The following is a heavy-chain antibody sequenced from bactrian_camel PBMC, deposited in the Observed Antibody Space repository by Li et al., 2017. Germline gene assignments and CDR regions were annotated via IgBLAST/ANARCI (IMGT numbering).Heavy chain of an antibody. CDR2: MDSLGRT. V-gene: IGHV3S53*01. Sequence: VQLVESGGGSVQPGQSLRLTCTFSETRYCMGWFRQPPGKDREGVAVMDSLGRTKYADSVKGRFTISRDNAKNTMYLQMSSLEPEDTAVYYCGTGGVWWEVKYNYWGQGTQVTVS. CDR1: ETRYC. J-gene: IGHJ4*01. D-gene: IGHD3*01. CDR3: GTGGVWWEVKYNY.